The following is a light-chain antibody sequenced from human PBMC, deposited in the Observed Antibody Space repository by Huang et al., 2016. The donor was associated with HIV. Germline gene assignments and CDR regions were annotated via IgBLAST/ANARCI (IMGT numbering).Light chain of an antibody. J-gene: IGKJ3*01. CDR2: DAS. V-gene: IGKV3-11*01. CDR1: QSVGGY. CDR3: QQRTNWPPGFT. Sequence: EIVLTQSPATLSLSPGERATLSCRASQSVGGYLAWYQQKPGQAPRLLLYDASNRATGIPARFSGSGSGTDFTLTISSLEPEDCAVYYCQQRTNWPPGFTFGPGTKVDIK.